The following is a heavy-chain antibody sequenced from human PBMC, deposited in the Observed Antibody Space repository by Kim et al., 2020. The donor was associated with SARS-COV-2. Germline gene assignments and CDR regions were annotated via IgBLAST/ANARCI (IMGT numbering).Heavy chain of an antibody. Sequence: SETLSLTCAVYGGSFSGYYWSWIRQPPGKGLEWIGEINHSGSTNYNPSLKSRVTISVDTSKNQFSLKLSSVTAADTAGYYCASGRKFWCSSTSCYPPSYYYYYMDVWGKGTTVTVSS. D-gene: IGHD2-2*01. CDR3: ASGRKFWCSSTSCYPPSYYYYYMDV. V-gene: IGHV4-34*01. CDR2: INHSGST. J-gene: IGHJ6*03. CDR1: GGSFSGYY.